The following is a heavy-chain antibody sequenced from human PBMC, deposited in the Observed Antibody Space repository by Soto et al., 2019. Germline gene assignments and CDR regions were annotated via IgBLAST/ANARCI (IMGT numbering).Heavy chain of an antibody. CDR1: VFTVSSNY. D-gene: IGHD3-22*01. J-gene: IGHJ3*02. CDR3: AREYYDSSGYYSRGAFDI. CDR2: IYSGGST. V-gene: IGHV3-53*01. Sequence: LXLSCASSVFTVSSNYMSWVRQAPGKGLEWVSVIYSGGSTYYADSVKGRFTNSRDNSKNTLYLQMNSLRAEDTAVYYCAREYYDSSGYYSRGAFDIWGQGTMVTVSS.